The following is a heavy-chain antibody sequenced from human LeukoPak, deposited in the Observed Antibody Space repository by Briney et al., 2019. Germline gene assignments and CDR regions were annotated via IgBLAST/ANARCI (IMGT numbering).Heavy chain of an antibody. V-gene: IGHV1-2*02. D-gene: IGHD6-13*01. Sequence: ASVKVSCKASGYTFTGYYMHWVRQAPGQGLERMGWINPNSGGTNYAQKFQGRVTMTRDTSISTAYMELSRLRSDDTAVYYCARDIAAAGTAYMDAFDIWGQGTMVTVSS. CDR1: GYTFTGYY. J-gene: IGHJ3*02. CDR3: ARDIAAAGTAYMDAFDI. CDR2: INPNSGGT.